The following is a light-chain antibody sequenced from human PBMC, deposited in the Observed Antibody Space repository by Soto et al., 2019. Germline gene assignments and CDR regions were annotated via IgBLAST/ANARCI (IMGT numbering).Light chain of an antibody. V-gene: IGKV1-39*01. CDR3: QQSYSTPRIT. J-gene: IGKJ1*01. CDR1: QSIRNY. CDR2: AAS. Sequence: DIQMTQFPSSLSASVRDRVTITCRASQSIRNYLNWYQQKPGKAPKLLIYAASSLQSGVPSRFSGRGSGTDFTLTISSLQPEDFATYYCQQSYSTPRITFGQGTKVDIK.